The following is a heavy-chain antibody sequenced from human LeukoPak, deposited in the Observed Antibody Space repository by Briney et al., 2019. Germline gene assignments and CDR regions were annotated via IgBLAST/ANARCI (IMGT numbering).Heavy chain of an antibody. CDR1: GGSTSSYY. J-gene: IGHJ5*02. CDR3: ARLATLSTVAARGRTWFDA. D-gene: IGHD6-6*01. CDR2: IYYSGST. V-gene: IGHV4-59*01. Sequence: SETLSLTCTVSGGSTSSYYWSWIRQPPGKGLEWIGYIYYSGSTNYNPSLKSRVTISVDTSKNQFSLELSSVTAADTAVYYCARLATLSTVAARGRTWFDAWGQGTLVTVSS.